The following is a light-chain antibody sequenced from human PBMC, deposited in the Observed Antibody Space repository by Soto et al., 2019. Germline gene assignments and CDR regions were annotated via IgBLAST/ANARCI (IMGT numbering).Light chain of an antibody. CDR1: QSVSTY. CDR2: DAS. CDR3: QQSYSTPLT. J-gene: IGKJ4*01. V-gene: IGKV3-11*01. Sequence: EIVLTQSPGTMSLSPGDRATLSCRASQSVSTYLAWYQQKPGQAPRLLIYDASNRATGIPARFSGSGSGTDFTLTISSLQPEDFATYYCQQSYSTPLTFGGGTKVDIK.